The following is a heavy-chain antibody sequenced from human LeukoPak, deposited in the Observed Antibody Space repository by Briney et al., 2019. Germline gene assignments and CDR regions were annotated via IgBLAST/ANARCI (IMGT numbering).Heavy chain of an antibody. D-gene: IGHD3-16*02. CDR2: IYYSGST. J-gene: IGHJ2*01. CDR1: GGSISSYY. V-gene: IGHV4-59*12. Sequence: PSETLSLTCTVSGGSISSYYWSWIRQPPGKGLEWIGYIYYSGSTNYNPSLKSRVTISVDTSKNQFSLKLSSVTAADTAVYYCARDPGNDYVWGSYRYTPWYFDLWGRGTLVTVSS. CDR3: ARDPGNDYVWGSYRYTPWYFDL.